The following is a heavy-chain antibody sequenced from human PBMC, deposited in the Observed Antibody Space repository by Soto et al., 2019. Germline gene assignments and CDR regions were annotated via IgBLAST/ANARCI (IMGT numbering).Heavy chain of an antibody. CDR1: GFTFSNFA. CDR2: ITGGTGTT. Sequence: EVQVLESGGGSVQPGGSLRLSCAASGFTFSNFAMSWVRHAPGKGLEWVSEITGGTGTTYYADSVKGRFIISRDNSKNTVHLQMNSLRAEDTAVYYCAKDTSSSPYYMDVWGKGTTVTVSS. V-gene: IGHV3-23*01. D-gene: IGHD2-2*01. J-gene: IGHJ6*03. CDR3: AKDTSSSPYYMDV.